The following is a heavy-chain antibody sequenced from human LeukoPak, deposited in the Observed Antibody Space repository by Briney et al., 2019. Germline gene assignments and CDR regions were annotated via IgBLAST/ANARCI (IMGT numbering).Heavy chain of an antibody. J-gene: IGHJ6*03. V-gene: IGHV3-33*01. CDR3: AGSVTTPPLYYMDV. CDR1: GFTFSSYG. D-gene: IGHD4-17*01. CDR2: IWYDGSNK. Sequence: PGRSLRLSCAASGFTFSSYGMHWVRQAPGKGLEWVAVIWYDGSNKYYADSVKGRFTISRDNSKNTLYLQMNSLRAEDTAVYYCAGSVTTPPLYYMDVWGKGTTVTVSS.